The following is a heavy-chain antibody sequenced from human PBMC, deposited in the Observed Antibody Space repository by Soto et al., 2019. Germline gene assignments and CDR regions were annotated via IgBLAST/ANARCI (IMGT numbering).Heavy chain of an antibody. CDR3: AKAPPLTVTVRWYFDL. D-gene: IGHD4-17*01. V-gene: IGHV3-30*18. J-gene: IGHJ2*01. Sequence: QVQLVESGGGVVQPGRSLRLSCAASGFTFSSYGMHWVRQAPGKGLEWVAVISYDGSNKYYADSVKGRFTISRDNXKXXLYLQMNSLRAEDTAVYYCAKAPPLTVTVRWYFDLWGRGTLVTVSS. CDR2: ISYDGSNK. CDR1: GFTFSSYG.